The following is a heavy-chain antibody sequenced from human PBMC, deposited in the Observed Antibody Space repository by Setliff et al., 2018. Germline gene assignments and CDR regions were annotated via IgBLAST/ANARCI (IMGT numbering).Heavy chain of an antibody. CDR1: GDSISSSGFY. V-gene: IGHV4-39*07. CDR2: MFYFGNT. D-gene: IGHD2-8*02. CDR3: TVYNTGSSKDHY. Sequence: ASETLSLTCPVSGDSISSSGFYWGWIRQPPGKGLEWLGSMFYFGNTYYNPSLKRRVTISVDTSKNQFSLKLSSVTAADTALYYCTVYNTGSSKDHYWGQGTPVTVSS. J-gene: IGHJ4*02.